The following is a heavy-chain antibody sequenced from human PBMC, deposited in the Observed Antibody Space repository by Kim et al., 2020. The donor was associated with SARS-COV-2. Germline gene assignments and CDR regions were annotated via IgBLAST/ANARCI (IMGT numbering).Heavy chain of an antibody. J-gene: IGHJ4*02. CDR2: INHSGST. CDR3: ARGLLRGLPGY. Sequence: SETLSLTCAVYGGSFSGYYWSWIRQPPGKGLEWIGEINHSGSTNYNPSLKSRVTISVDTSKNQFSLKLSSVTAADTAVYYCARGLLRGLPGYWGQGTLVTVSS. CDR1: GGSFSGYY. V-gene: IGHV4-34*01.